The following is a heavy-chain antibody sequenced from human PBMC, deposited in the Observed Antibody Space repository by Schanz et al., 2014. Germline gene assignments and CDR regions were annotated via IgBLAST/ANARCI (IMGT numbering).Heavy chain of an antibody. CDR2: IKQDGSEK. CDR1: GFTFSKYW. J-gene: IGHJ6*02. V-gene: IGHV3-7*02. Sequence: VQLVESGGGVVQPGRSLRLSCGGSGFTFSKYWMSWVRQAPGKGLEWVANIKQDGSEKYYVDAVKGRFTISRDNAKNSLFLQMNSLRVEDTAVYYCARLPVGYGSGIWDVWGQGTSVTVSS. CDR3: ARLPVGYGSGIWDV. D-gene: IGHD3-10*01.